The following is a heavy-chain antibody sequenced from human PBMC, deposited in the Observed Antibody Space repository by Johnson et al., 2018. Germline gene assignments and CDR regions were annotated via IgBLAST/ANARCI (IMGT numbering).Heavy chain of an antibody. Sequence: EVQLVESGGGLVQPGGSLRLSCAASGFTFSSYAMSWVRQAPGKGLEWVSAISGSGGSTYYADSVKGRFTISRDNSKNTLYLQMNSLRAEDTAVYYCAKNVLPEHKSYWFGELLGSRTRAYYYYYMHVWGKGTTVTVSS. D-gene: IGHD3-10*01. J-gene: IGHJ6*03. CDR2: ISGSGGST. CDR3: AKNVLPEHKSYWFGELLGSRTRAYYYYYMHV. CDR1: GFTFSSYA. V-gene: IGHV3-23*04.